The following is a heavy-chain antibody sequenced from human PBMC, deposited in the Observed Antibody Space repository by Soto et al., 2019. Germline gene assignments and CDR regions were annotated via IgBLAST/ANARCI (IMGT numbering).Heavy chain of an antibody. D-gene: IGHD6-13*01. Sequence: QVQLVESGGGVVQPGRSLRLSCAASGFTFSSYGMHWVRQAPGKGLEWVAGIWYDGSNKYYVDSVKGRFTISRDNSKNTLYLQMNSLRAEDTAVYNWARDRGVRAAALRVYYGMDVWGQGTTVTVSS. CDR2: IWYDGSNK. CDR1: GFTFSSYG. V-gene: IGHV3-33*01. CDR3: ARDRGVRAAALRVYYGMDV. J-gene: IGHJ6*02.